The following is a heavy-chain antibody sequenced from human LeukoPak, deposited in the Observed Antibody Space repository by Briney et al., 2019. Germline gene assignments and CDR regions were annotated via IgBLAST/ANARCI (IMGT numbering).Heavy chain of an antibody. J-gene: IGHJ4*02. Sequence: GRSLRLSCEASGFTLNSYIMHWVRQAPGKGLAWVALISFDGRDKQYADSVKGRFTISKDNSKNTLYLQMNSLSGDDTSMYFCARAYGGLIDYWGQGTLVTVSS. CDR3: ARAYGGLIDY. CDR1: GFTLNSYI. V-gene: IGHV3-30*04. CDR2: ISFDGRDK. D-gene: IGHD3-16*01.